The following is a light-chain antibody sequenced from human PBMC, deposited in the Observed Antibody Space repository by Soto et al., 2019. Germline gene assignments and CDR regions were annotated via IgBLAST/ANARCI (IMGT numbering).Light chain of an antibody. Sequence: DIQLTQSPAFLSTSVGDKVTITCRASQDISSYLAWYQQKPGKAPNLLVYSASTLQSGVPSRFSGSGSGTEFTLPISSLQPEDFATYFCQQINSYPVTFGGGTKVEIE. CDR1: QDISSY. J-gene: IGKJ4*01. V-gene: IGKV1-9*01. CDR2: SAS. CDR3: QQINSYPVT.